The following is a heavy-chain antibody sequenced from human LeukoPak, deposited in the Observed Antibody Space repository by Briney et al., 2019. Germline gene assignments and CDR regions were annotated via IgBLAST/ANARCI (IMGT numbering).Heavy chain of an antibody. CDR1: GYTFTGYH. J-gene: IGHJ4*02. CDR3: AREADRLRFFDY. D-gene: IGHD5-12*01. CDR2: INPNSGDT. V-gene: IGHV1-2*06. Sequence: ASVKVSCKASGYTFTGYHMHWVQQAPGQGLEWMGRINPNSGDTNYAQKFQGRVTMTRDTSISTAYMELSRLRSDDTAVYYCAREADRLRFFDYWGQGTLVTVSS.